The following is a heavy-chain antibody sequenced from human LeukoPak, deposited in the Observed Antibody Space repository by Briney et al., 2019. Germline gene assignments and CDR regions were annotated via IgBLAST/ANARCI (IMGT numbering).Heavy chain of an antibody. Sequence: SWLRQSPGKGLEWVGFIRRKANGGTTEYAASVKGRFTISRDDSKSITHLQMNSLKTEDTAVYYCTRGDYGDYYDLDCWGQGTLVTVSS. J-gene: IGHJ4*02. V-gene: IGHV3-49*02. CDR2: IRRKANGGTT. CDR3: TRGDYGDYYDLDC. D-gene: IGHD4-17*01.